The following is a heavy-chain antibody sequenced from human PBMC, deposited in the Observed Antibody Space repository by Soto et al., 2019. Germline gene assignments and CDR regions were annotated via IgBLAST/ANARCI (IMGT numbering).Heavy chain of an antibody. CDR2: ITYDGSNQ. J-gene: IGHJ4*02. D-gene: IGHD1-26*01. CDR1: GFIFSSYT. Sequence: PWGSLRLSCAASGFIFSSYTIHFVRHSPFKWLEWVGVITYDGSNQYYADSVKGRFTISRDNSRNMLFLQMNSLRPDDTAVYYCARAPSGSYPEFDYWGQGTLVTVSS. CDR3: ARAPSGSYPEFDY. V-gene: IGHV3-30-3*01.